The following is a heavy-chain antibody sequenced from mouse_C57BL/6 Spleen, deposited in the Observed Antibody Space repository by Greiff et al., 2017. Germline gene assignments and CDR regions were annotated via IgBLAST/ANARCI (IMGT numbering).Heavy chain of an antibody. J-gene: IGHJ4*01. Sequence: VQGVESGAELARPGASVKLSCKASGYTFTSYGISWVKQRTGQGLEWIGEIYPRSGNTYYNEKFKGKATLTADKSSSTAYMELRSLTSEDSAVYFCARSYDYEYYAMDYWGQGTSVTVSS. V-gene: IGHV1-81*01. D-gene: IGHD2-4*01. CDR3: ARSYDYEYYAMDY. CDR1: GYTFTSYG. CDR2: IYPRSGNT.